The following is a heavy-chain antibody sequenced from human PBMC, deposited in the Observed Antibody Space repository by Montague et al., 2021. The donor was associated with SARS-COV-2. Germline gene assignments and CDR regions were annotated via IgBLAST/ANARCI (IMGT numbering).Heavy chain of an antibody. CDR3: ARLRDGVVPSPILGVGPYYSYYYMDV. J-gene: IGHJ6*03. Sequence: SETLSLTCAVHGTSFSGYYWNWIRQPPGKGLEWIGEINHGGSTKYSPSLKSQLTISADTSKNQFSLKLTSVAAADTAVYYCARLRDGVVPSPILGVGPYYSYYYMDVWGRGTPVTVS. V-gene: IGHV4-34*01. CDR1: GTSFSGYY. D-gene: IGHD3-10*01. CDR2: INHGGST.